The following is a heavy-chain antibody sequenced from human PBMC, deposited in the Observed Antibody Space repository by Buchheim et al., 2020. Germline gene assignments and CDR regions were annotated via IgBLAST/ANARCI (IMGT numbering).Heavy chain of an antibody. CDR3: ARGVAYCGGDCSPRDYYYYYMDV. J-gene: IGHJ6*03. D-gene: IGHD2-21*02. V-gene: IGHV1-8*01. Sequence: QVQLVQSGAEVKKPGASVKVSCKASGYTFTSYDINWVRQATGQGLEWMGWMNPNSGNTGYAQKFQGRVTMTRKTSISTAYMELSSLRSEDTAVYYCARGVAYCGGDCSPRDYYYYYMDVWGKGTT. CDR2: MNPNSGNT. CDR1: GYTFTSYD.